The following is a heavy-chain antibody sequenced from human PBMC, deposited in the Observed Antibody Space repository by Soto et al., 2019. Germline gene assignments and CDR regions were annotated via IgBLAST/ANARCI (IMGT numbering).Heavy chain of an antibody. Sequence: QVQLQESGPGLVKPSQTLSLTCTVSGDSITNDYYWSWLRQSPGKGLEWIGYIYYSGNTYYNPSLKSRVIISIDMSKNQFSLKLSSVTAADTAVYYCARGGVVMVVAATNERWFDPWGQGTLVTVSS. D-gene: IGHD2-15*01. CDR3: ARGGVVMVVAATNERWFDP. J-gene: IGHJ5*02. CDR1: GDSITNDYY. V-gene: IGHV4-30-4*01. CDR2: IYYSGNT.